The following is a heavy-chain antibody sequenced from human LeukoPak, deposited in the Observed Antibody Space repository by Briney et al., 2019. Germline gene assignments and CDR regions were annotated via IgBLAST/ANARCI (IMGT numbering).Heavy chain of an antibody. CDR3: ARGVVRGVIGYYYYYYGMDV. CDR1: GGSFSGYY. D-gene: IGHD3-10*01. J-gene: IGHJ6*02. V-gene: IGHV4-34*01. Sequence: PSETLSLTCAVYGGSFSGYYWSWIRQPPGKGVEWIGEINHSGSANYNPSIKSRVAISVDTSNNQFSLKLSSVTAADTAVYYCARGVVRGVIGYYYYYYGMDVWGQGTTVTVSS. CDR2: INHSGSA.